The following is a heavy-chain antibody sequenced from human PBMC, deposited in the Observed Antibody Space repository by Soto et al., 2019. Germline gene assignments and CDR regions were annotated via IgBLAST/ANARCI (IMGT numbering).Heavy chain of an antibody. D-gene: IGHD6-6*01. CDR3: ARAYSSSSLYYFDY. Sequence: ESGGGVVQPGRSLRLSCAASGFTFSSYAMHWVRQAPGKGLEWVAVISYDGSNKYYADSVKGRFTISRDNSKNTLYLQMNSLRAEDTAVYYCARAYSSSSLYYFDYWGQGTLVTVSS. V-gene: IGHV3-30-3*01. CDR2: ISYDGSNK. J-gene: IGHJ4*02. CDR1: GFTFSSYA.